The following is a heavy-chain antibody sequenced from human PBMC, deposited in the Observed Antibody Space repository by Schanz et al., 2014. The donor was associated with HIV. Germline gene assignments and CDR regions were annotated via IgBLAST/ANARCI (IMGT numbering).Heavy chain of an antibody. CDR1: GYTFTSHG. CDR2: IIPMFGSA. D-gene: IGHD1-1*01. Sequence: QVQLVQSGAEVKKPGASVKVSCKASGYTFTSHGITWVRQAPGQGLEWMGGIIPMFGSANYAQKFLGRVTISADESTSTGYMDLSNLRSDDTAVYYCATCLITIGCSSWGQGTLVTVSS. J-gene: IGHJ5*02. CDR3: ATCLITIGCSS. V-gene: IGHV1-69*13.